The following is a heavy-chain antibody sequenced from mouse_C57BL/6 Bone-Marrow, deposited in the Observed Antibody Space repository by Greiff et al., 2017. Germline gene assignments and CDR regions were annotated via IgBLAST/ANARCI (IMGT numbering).Heavy chain of an antibody. CDR2: IYPGDGDT. CDR3: ARRIYYGYYYAMDF. Sequence: VKLVESGPELVKPGASVKISCKASGYAFSSSWMNWVKQRPGKGLEWIGRIYPGDGDTNYNGKFKGKATLTADKSSSTAYMQLSGLSSEDSAVYFCARRIYYGYYYAMDFWGRGTSVTVTS. J-gene: IGHJ4*01. D-gene: IGHD2-2*01. V-gene: IGHV1-82*01. CDR1: GYAFSSSW.